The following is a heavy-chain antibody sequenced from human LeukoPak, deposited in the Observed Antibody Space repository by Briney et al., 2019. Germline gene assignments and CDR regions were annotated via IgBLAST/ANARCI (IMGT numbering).Heavy chain of an antibody. CDR3: ARRSGIAARPVP. CDR2: ISYDGSNK. D-gene: IGHD6-6*01. V-gene: IGHV3-30*04. CDR1: GFTFSSYA. Sequence: PGGSLRLSCAAPGFTFSSYAMHWVRQAPGKGLEWVAVISYDGSNKYYADSVKGRFTISRDNSKNTLYLQMNSLRAEDTAVYYCARRSGIAARPVPSGQATHVSHSS. J-gene: IGHJ5*02.